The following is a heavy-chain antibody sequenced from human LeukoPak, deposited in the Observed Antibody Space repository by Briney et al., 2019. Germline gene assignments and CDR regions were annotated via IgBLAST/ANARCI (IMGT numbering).Heavy chain of an antibody. D-gene: IGHD6-19*01. Sequence: SETVSLTCTVSGSSVSSSYWSWMRQPPGKGLEWICYICDTGSTNYYPSLKGRVTISIHSSPNQFSLELGSVTAADTAMYYCARAVAGGDRSRFYSGGWHYFDNWGQGTLVTVSS. J-gene: IGHJ4*02. CDR1: GSSVSSSY. V-gene: IGHV4-59*02. CDR2: ICDTGST. CDR3: ARAVAGGDRSRFYSGGWHYFDN.